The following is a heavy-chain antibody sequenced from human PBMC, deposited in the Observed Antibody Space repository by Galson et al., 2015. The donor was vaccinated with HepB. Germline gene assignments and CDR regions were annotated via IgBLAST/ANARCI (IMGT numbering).Heavy chain of an antibody. CDR3: ARGSSSGVLYYYYYMDV. J-gene: IGHJ6*03. CDR1: GGTFSSYA. D-gene: IGHD6-6*01. CDR2: IIPIFGTA. V-gene: IGHV1-69*13. Sequence: SVKVSCKASGGTFSSYAISWVRQAPGQGLEWMGGIIPIFGTANYAQKFQGRVTITADESTSTAYMELSSLRSEDTAVYYCARGSSSGVLYYYYYMDVWGKGTTVTVSS.